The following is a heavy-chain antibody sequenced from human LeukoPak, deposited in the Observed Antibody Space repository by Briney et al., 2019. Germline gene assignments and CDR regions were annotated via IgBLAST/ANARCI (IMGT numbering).Heavy chain of an antibody. D-gene: IGHD5-12*01. CDR2: IYYSGST. V-gene: IGHV4-39*01. CDR3: AGFYSGYDFRGSHQGSRWFDP. J-gene: IGHJ5*02. Sequence: NPSETLSLTCTVSGGSISSSSYYWGWIRQPPGKGLEWIGSIYYSGSTYYNPSLKSRVTISVDTSKNQFSLKLSSVTAADTAVYYCAGFYSGYDFRGSHQGSRWFDPWGQGTLVTVSS. CDR1: GGSISSSSYY.